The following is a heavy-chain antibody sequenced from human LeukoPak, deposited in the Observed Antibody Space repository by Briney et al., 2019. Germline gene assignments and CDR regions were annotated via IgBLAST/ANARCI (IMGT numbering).Heavy chain of an antibody. Sequence: ASVKVSCKASGGTFSSYAISWVRQAPGQGLEWMGRIIPILGIANYAQKFQGRVTITADKSTSTAYMELSSLRSEDTAVYYCARGVYDSSGYLYWGQGTLVTVSS. V-gene: IGHV1-69*04. CDR2: IIPILGIA. CDR3: ARGVYDSSGYLY. CDR1: GGTFSSYA. D-gene: IGHD3-22*01. J-gene: IGHJ4*02.